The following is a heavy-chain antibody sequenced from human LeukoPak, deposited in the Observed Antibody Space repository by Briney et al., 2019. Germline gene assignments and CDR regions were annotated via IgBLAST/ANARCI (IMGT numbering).Heavy chain of an antibody. J-gene: IGHJ4*02. V-gene: IGHV3-15*01. CDR3: AREGGTYSSSWYRAPFDY. CDR2: IKSKTDGGTT. Sequence: GGSLRLSCAASGFTFSNAWMSWVRQAPGKGLEWVGRIKSKTDGGTTDYAAPVKGRFTISRDNSKNTLYLQMNSLRAEDTAVYYCAREGGTYSSSWYRAPFDYWGQGTLVTVSS. D-gene: IGHD6-13*01. CDR1: GFTFSNAW.